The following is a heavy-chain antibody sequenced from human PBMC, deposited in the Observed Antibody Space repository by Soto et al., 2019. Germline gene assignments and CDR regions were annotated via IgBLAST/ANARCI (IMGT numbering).Heavy chain of an antibody. CDR1: GFTFSDYW. CDR2: IKFDGSFT. J-gene: IGHJ6*02. V-gene: IGHV3-74*01. Sequence: EVQLVESGGGLVQPGGSLRLSCVASGFTFSDYWMHWVRQAPGKGLVWVSRIKFDGSFTSHADSVKGRFTISRDNARNTVHLQMDSQRAEDTGVYYCARGLRNYYGVDVWGQGTTVTVSS. D-gene: IGHD4-17*01. CDR3: ARGLRNYYGVDV.